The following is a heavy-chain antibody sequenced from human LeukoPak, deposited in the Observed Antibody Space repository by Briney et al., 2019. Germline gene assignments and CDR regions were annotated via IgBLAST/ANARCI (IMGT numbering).Heavy chain of an antibody. CDR1: GFTFSSYS. V-gene: IGHV3-21*04. CDR3: ARVLRYCSGGNCYSGDLGYMDV. CDR2: ITSGSSYI. J-gene: IGHJ6*03. Sequence: GGSLRLSCAASGFTFSSYSMNWVRQAPGQGLEWVSSITSGSSYIYYADSVKGRFTISRDNAKSSLYLQMNSLRAEDTAVYYCARVLRYCSGGNCYSGDLGYMDVWGKGTTVTISS. D-gene: IGHD2-15*01.